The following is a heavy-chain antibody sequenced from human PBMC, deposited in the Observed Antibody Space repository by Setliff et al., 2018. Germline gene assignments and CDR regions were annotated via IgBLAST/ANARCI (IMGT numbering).Heavy chain of an antibody. CDR1: GFTVSSSY. J-gene: IGHJ5*02. Sequence: SLKISCAASGFTVSSSYMTWVRQAPGKRLEWVSVIYTGGSTYYADSMKDRFTISRDTSKNTLYLQMNSLRTEDTAVYYCARGNYGSGSPVYVWFDPWGQGTLVTVSS. V-gene: IGHV3-66*02. D-gene: IGHD3-10*01. CDR2: IYTGGST. CDR3: ARGNYGSGSPVYVWFDP.